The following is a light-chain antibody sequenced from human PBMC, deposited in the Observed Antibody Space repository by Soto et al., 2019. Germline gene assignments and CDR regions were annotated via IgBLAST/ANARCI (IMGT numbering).Light chain of an antibody. J-gene: IGKJ3*01. CDR1: QDIRYD. CDR3: QQNYNIPLT. V-gene: IGKV1-39*01. CDR2: TAS. Sequence: DTQMTQSPSSLSASVGDRVTITCRASQDIRYDLNLYQQKVGKAPKLLVYTASRLQGGVPSRFSGSGSGTEFTLTISSLQPEYFATYYCQQNYNIPLTFGPGTKVDIK.